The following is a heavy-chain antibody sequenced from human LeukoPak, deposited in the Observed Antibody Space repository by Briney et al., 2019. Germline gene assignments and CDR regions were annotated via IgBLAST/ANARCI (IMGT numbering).Heavy chain of an antibody. D-gene: IGHD2-2*01. V-gene: IGHV4-34*01. CDR1: GGSFSGDC. Sequence: SESLSLTCAVYGGSFSGDCWSWIRQPPGKGLEWIWEINHSGSTNFNPPLKSRVPISVDTSKNQFSLQLSSVTAADTAIYYCARQNRYCSSTSCSNWFDPWGQGTLVTVSS. J-gene: IGHJ5*02. CDR3: ARQNRYCSSTSCSNWFDP. CDR2: INHSGST.